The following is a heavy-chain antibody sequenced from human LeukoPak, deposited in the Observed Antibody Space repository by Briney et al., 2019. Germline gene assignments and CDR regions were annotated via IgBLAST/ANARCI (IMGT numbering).Heavy chain of an antibody. CDR2: IYYSGST. Sequence: PSETLSLTCTVSGGSISSYYWSWIRQPPGKGLEWIGYIYYSGSTNYNPSLKSRVTISVDTSKNQFSLKLSSVTAADTAVYYCARIGTFGGVRYYDYYMDVWGKGTTVTVSS. D-gene: IGHD3-16*01. CDR3: ARIGTFGGVRYYDYYMDV. CDR1: GGSISSYY. J-gene: IGHJ6*03. V-gene: IGHV4-59*01.